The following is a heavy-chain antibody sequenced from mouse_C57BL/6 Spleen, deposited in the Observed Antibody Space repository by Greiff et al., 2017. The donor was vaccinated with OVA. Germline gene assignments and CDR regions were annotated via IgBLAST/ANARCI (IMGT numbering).Heavy chain of an antibody. V-gene: IGHV1-64*01. J-gene: IGHJ2*01. CDR3: GAYGSSYGGGD. D-gene: IGHD1-1*01. Sequence: QVQLKQPGAELVKPGASVKLSCKASGYTFTSYWMHWVKQRPGQGLEWIGMIHPTSGSTNYNEKFKSKATLTVDKSSSTAYMQLSSLTSEDSAVYYCGAYGSSYGGGDWGQGTTLTVSS. CDR1: GYTFTSYW. CDR2: IHPTSGST.